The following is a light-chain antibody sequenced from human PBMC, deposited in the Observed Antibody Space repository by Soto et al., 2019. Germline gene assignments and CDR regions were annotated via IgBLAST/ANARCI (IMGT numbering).Light chain of an antibody. CDR3: QQRTNWPLT. Sequence: ESELKQSPVTMSLSPGERATLSCRASQSVTTFLAWYQQKPGQAPRLLIYDASKRATGIPARFSGSGSGTDFTLTISSLEPEDFAVYYCQQRTNWPLTFGGGTKVEIK. CDR2: DAS. J-gene: IGKJ4*01. CDR1: QSVTTF. V-gene: IGKV3-11*01.